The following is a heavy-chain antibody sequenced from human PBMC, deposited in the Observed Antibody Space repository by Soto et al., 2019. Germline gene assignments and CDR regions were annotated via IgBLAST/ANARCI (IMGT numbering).Heavy chain of an antibody. CDR1: GGTMSSYY. Sequence: PSETLSLTSTPSGGTMSSYYWNRIRQPPGKGLEWFWYIYYSGNIYYSGNTNYNPSLRRRVTISIDTSKNQFSLIVTSATGADTAVYFCARDGRLMLRGFSFYNGMDVWGQGTTVT. V-gene: IGHV4-59*01. J-gene: IGHJ6*02. CDR2: IYYSGNIYYSGNT. D-gene: IGHD3-10*01. CDR3: ARDGRLMLRGFSFYNGMDV.